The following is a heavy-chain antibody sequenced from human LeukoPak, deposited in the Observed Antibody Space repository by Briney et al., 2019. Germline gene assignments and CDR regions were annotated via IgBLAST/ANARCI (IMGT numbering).Heavy chain of an antibody. J-gene: IGHJ4*02. CDR1: GGSFSGYY. D-gene: IGHD3-22*01. CDR3: ARGLPRRYYYDSSGYASHPYFDY. CDR2: INHSGSA. Sequence: WETLSLTCAVYGGSFSGYYWSWIRQPPGKGLEWNGQINHSGSANYNPSLKSRVTISVDTSKNQFSLKLSSVTAADTAVYYCARGLPRRYYYDSSGYASHPYFDYRGQGTLVTVSS. V-gene: IGHV4-34*01.